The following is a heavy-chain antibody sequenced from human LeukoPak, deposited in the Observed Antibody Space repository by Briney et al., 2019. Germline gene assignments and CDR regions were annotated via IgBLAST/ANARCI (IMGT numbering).Heavy chain of an antibody. CDR2: ISAGNGNT. J-gene: IGHJ4*02. D-gene: IGHD1-26*01. CDR3: ARGSGSGNSDY. V-gene: IGHV1-3*01. Sequence: GASVKVSCKASGYTFTSYAIHWVRQAPGQRLEWMGWISAGNGNTKYSRDFQGRVTFISNTSATTAFMGLSSLRSEDAAVYYCARGSGSGNSDYWGQGTLVTVSS. CDR1: GYTFTSYA.